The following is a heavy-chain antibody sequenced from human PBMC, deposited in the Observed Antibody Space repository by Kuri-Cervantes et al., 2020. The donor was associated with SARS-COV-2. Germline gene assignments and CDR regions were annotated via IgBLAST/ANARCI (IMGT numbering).Heavy chain of an antibody. D-gene: IGHD3/OR15-3a*01. CDR1: GYTFTGYY. J-gene: IGHJ4*02. V-gene: IGHV1-2*02. CDR3: ARGWDWGTLYFDY. Sequence: ASVKVSCKASGYTFTGYYIHWVRQAPGQGLEWMGWINRDSGGTSTSIRTAYMELSRLRSDDTAVYYCARGWDWGTLYFDYWGQGTLVTVSS. CDR2: INRDSGGT.